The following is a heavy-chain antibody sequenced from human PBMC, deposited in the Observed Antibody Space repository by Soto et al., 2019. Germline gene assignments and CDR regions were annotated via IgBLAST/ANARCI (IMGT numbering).Heavy chain of an antibody. CDR2: IKSKTDGGTT. Sequence: PGGSLRLSCAASGFTFSNAWINWVRQAPGKGLEWVGRIKSKTDGGTTDFAAPVKGRFAISRDDSKDMVYLQMNSLKTEDTGIYHCTTDSYSTMIVVRFYYWGHGTLVTVSS. D-gene: IGHD3-22*01. CDR3: TTDSYSTMIVVRFYY. CDR1: GFTFSNAW. J-gene: IGHJ4*01. V-gene: IGHV3-15*07.